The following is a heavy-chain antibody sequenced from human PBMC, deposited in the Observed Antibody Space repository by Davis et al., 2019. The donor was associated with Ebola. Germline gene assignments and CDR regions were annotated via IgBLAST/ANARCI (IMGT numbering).Heavy chain of an antibody. CDR3: ARRGGWSGAFLDY. Sequence: GESLKISCKGSGYTFTTYWIGWVRQMPGKGLEWMGIIYPDDSDTRYSLSFQGQVTISADKSISTAYLQWSSLKASDTAMYYCARRGGWSGAFLDYWGQGTLVTVSS. J-gene: IGHJ4*02. D-gene: IGHD3-3*02. CDR2: IYPDDSDT. CDR1: GYTFTTYW. V-gene: IGHV5-51*01.